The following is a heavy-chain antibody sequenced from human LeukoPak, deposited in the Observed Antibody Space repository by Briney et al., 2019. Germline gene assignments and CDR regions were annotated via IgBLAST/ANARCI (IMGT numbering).Heavy chain of an antibody. V-gene: IGHV3-30-3*01. CDR3: AKERAIAVAAYDFDY. CDR1: GFTFSSYA. J-gene: IGHJ4*02. CDR2: ISYDGSNK. D-gene: IGHD6-19*01. Sequence: GGSLRLSCAASGFTFSSYAMHWVRQAPGKGLEWVAVISYDGSNKYYADSVKGRFTISRDNSKNTLYLQMNSPRAEDTAVYYCAKERAIAVAAYDFDYWGQGTLVTVSS.